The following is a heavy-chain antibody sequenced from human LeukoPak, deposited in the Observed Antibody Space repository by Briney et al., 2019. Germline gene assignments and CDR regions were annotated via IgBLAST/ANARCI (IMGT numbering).Heavy chain of an antibody. Sequence: GGSLRLSCAASGFTFSNYGMHWVRQAPGKGLEWVAFIRYDGNNKYYADSVKGRFTISRDNSKNTLYLQMNSLGVEGTAVYYCAKDQEVGATTIDYWGQGTLVTVSS. D-gene: IGHD1-26*01. J-gene: IGHJ4*02. CDR2: IRYDGNNK. CDR1: GFTFSNYG. CDR3: AKDQEVGATTIDY. V-gene: IGHV3-30*02.